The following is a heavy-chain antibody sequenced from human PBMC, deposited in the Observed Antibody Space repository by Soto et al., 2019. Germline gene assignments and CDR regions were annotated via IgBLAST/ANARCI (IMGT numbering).Heavy chain of an antibody. V-gene: IGHV4-31*03. CDR2: IYYSGST. Sequence: QVQLQESGPGLVKPSQTLSLTCTVSGGSISSGGYYWSWIRQHPGKGLEWIGYIYYSGSTYYNPSLKGRVTISVDTSKNQFSLKLSSVTAADTAVYYCARVRVAVAGMMDSTEYYFDYWGQGTLVTVSS. CDR3: ARVRVAVAGMMDSTEYYFDY. D-gene: IGHD6-19*01. J-gene: IGHJ4*02. CDR1: GGSISSGGYY.